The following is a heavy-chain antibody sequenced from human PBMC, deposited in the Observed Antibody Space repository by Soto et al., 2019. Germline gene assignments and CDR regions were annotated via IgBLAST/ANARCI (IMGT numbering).Heavy chain of an antibody. J-gene: IGHJ6*02. Sequence: QVQLVESGGGVVQPGRSLRLSCAASGFTFSSYAMHWVRQAPGKGLEWVAVISYDGSNKYYADSVTGRFTISRDNSKNTLYLQMNSLRAEGTAVYYCARAGGAIHYYYYGMDVWGQGTTVTVSS. D-gene: IGHD3-16*02. V-gene: IGHV3-30-3*01. CDR1: GFTFSSYA. CDR3: ARAGGAIHYYYYGMDV. CDR2: ISYDGSNK.